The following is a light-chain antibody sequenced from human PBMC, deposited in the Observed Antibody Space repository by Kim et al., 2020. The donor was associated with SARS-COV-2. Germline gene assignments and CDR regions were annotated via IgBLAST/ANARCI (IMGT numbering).Light chain of an antibody. Sequence: ASTGDRGTITCRASQGISSSLAWYQQQPGKAPKLLIYAASTLQSGVPSRFSGSGSGTDFTLTISCLQSEDFATYYCQQYYSYSLTFGGGTKVDIK. CDR1: QGISSS. CDR2: AAS. J-gene: IGKJ4*01. CDR3: QQYYSYSLT. V-gene: IGKV1-8*01.